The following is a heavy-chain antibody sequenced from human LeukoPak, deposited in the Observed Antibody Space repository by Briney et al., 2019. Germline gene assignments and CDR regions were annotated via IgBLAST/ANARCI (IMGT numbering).Heavy chain of an antibody. CDR1: GLTFSNYA. J-gene: IGHJ4*02. D-gene: IGHD5-12*01. Sequence: GGSLRLSCAPSGLTFSNYAVTWVRQAAGKGLGWVSTITKSGGSTCYADSVKGRFTISRDNSKNTLYPQMNSLIAEDTAGDYCAKDAGSTLTTIRRDYWGQGTPVTVSS. V-gene: IGHV3-23*01. CDR3: AKDAGSTLTTIRRDY. CDR2: ITKSGGST.